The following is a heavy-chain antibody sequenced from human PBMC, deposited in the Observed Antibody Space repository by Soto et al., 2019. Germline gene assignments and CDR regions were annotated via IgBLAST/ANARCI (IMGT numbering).Heavy chain of an antibody. CDR2: IIGNSGTT. D-gene: IGHD5-18*01. J-gene: IGHJ4*01. Sequence: GGSLRLSCVASGFSFSSYDMSWVRQAPGKGLEWVSFIIGNSGTTYYADSVKGRFTISRDNSKNTLYLQMSRLGAEDTAAYYCAKGSTYSFYFDHWGQGTLVTVS. CDR1: GFSFSSYD. V-gene: IGHV3-23*01. CDR3: AKGSTYSFYFDH.